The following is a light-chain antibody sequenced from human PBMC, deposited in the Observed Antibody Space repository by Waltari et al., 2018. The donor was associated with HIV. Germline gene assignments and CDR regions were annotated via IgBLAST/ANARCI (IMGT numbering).Light chain of an antibody. Sequence: SSELIQPPSMSVSPGQTASITCSGDKLGNKYASWYQQKPGQSPVLVMYQDNKRPSDIPVRFAGSNSVDTATLTISGTQALDEADYYCQAWDTSGVVFGGGTKLTVL. CDR2: QDN. CDR3: QAWDTSGVV. V-gene: IGLV3-1*01. J-gene: IGLJ2*01. CDR1: KLGNKY.